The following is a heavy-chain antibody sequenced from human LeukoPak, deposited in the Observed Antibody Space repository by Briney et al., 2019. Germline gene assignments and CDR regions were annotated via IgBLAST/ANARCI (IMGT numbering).Heavy chain of an antibody. V-gene: IGHV3-7*01. CDR3: ARDSDYYDSSGYYGY. D-gene: IGHD3-22*01. CDR1: GFTFSSYW. Sequence: GGSLRLSCAASGFTFSSYWMSWVRQAPGKGLEWVANIKQDGSEKYYVDSVKGRFTISRDNAKNSLYLQMDSLRAEDTAVYYCARDSDYYDSSGYYGYWGQGTLVTVSS. CDR2: IKQDGSEK. J-gene: IGHJ4*02.